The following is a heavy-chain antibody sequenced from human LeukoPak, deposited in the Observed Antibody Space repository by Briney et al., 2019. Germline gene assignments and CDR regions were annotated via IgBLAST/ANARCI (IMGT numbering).Heavy chain of an antibody. Sequence: GGCLRLSCAASGFTFSSYSMNWVREAPGKGLEWGSSISSSSSYIYYADSVKGRFTISRDNAKNSLYLQMNSLRAEDTAVYYCARDSVAGTDYWGQGTLVSVSS. V-gene: IGHV3-21*01. CDR2: ISSSSSYI. CDR1: GFTFSSYS. J-gene: IGHJ4*02. D-gene: IGHD6-19*01. CDR3: ARDSVAGTDY.